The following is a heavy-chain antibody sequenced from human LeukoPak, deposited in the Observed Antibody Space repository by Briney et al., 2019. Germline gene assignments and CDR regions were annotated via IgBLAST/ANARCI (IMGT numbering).Heavy chain of an antibody. CDR3: ARDLGGSQTY. J-gene: IGHJ4*02. D-gene: IGHD1-26*01. CDR2: VCHSGST. V-gene: IGHV4-38-2*02. CDR1: GYSISSGYY. Sequence: SETLSLTCTVSGYSISSGYYWGWIRQPPGKGLEWIGSVCHSGSTYYNPSLKSRVTISVDTSKNQLSLKLSSVTAADPAVYYCARDLGGSQTYWGQGTLVTVSS.